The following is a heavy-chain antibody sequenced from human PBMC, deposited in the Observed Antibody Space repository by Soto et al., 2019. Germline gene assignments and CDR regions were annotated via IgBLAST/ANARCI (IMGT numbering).Heavy chain of an antibody. Sequence: QVQLQESGPGLVKPSETLSLTCTVSGGSISSGPYSWGWIRQPPGEGLEWIGTFHYSENTYYNPSLESRVTIXVXTXXNQFSLKVTSVTVADTAMYYCARLGGFCSSTSCYGFYGMDVWGQGTTVIVSS. CDR3: ARLGGFCSSTSCYGFYGMDV. D-gene: IGHD2-2*01. J-gene: IGHJ6*02. CDR2: FHYSENT. V-gene: IGHV4-39*01. CDR1: GGSISSGPYS.